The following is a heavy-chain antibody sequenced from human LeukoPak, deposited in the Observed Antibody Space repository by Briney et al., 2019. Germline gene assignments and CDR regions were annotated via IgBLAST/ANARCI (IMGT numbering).Heavy chain of an antibody. CDR1: GGSISSGDYY. V-gene: IGHV4-30-4*02. D-gene: IGHD6-13*01. J-gene: IGHJ3*02. Sequence: SETLSLTCTVSGGSISSGDYYWSWIRQPPGKGLEWIGYIYYSGSTYYNPSLKSRVTISVDTSKNQFSLKLSSVTAADTAVYYCARVYSSSTDAFDIWGQGTMVTVSS. CDR3: ARVYSSSTDAFDI. CDR2: IYYSGST.